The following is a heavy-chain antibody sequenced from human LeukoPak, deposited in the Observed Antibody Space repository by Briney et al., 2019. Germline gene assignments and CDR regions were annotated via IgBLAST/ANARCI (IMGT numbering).Heavy chain of an antibody. Sequence: ASVKVSCKASGYSFTGYYMHWVRQAPGQGLEWMGWINPNSGGTNYAQKFQGWVTMTRDTSISTAYMELSRLRSDDTAVYYCARGGRGTTGAFDIWGQGTMVTVSS. J-gene: IGHJ3*02. V-gene: IGHV1-2*04. D-gene: IGHD1-1*01. CDR3: ARGGRGTTGAFDI. CDR1: GYSFTGYY. CDR2: INPNSGGT.